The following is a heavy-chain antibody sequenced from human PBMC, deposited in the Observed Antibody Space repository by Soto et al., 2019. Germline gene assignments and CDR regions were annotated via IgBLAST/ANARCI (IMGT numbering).Heavy chain of an antibody. CDR3: AKRRGAGGHFDY. V-gene: IGHV3-23*01. Sequence: GSLRLSCAASGFTFSSYAMGWVRQGPGKGLEWVAVVSIGGSTHYADSVRGRFTISRDNSKNTPSLQMNSLTAEDTAVYFCAKRRGAGGHFDYWGQGALVTVSS. J-gene: IGHJ4*02. D-gene: IGHD2-15*01. CDR1: GFTFSSYA. CDR2: VSIGGST.